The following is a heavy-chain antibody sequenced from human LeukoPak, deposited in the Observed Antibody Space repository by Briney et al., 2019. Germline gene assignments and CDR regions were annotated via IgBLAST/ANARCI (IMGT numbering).Heavy chain of an antibody. V-gene: IGHV1-18*01. D-gene: IGHD3-22*01. CDR1: GYTFTSYG. CDR2: ISAYNGNT. J-gene: IGHJ4*02. CDR3: ARDWTYYYDSRDDY. Sequence: GASVKVSCKASGYTFTSYGISWVRQAPGQGLEWMGWISAYNGNTNYAQKLQGRVTMTTDTSTSTAYMELRSLRSDDTAVYYCARDWTYYYDSRDDYWGQGTLVTVSS.